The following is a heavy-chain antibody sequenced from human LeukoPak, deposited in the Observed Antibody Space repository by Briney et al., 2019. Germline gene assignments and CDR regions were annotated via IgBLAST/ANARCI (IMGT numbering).Heavy chain of an antibody. J-gene: IGHJ4*02. CDR2: IYYSGST. D-gene: IGHD3-3*01. CDR3: ARSNAVREYYDFWSGDFDY. CDR1: GGSISSSSYY. V-gene: IGHV4-39*01. Sequence: SETLSLTCTVSGGSISSSSYYWGWIRQPPGKGLEWIGSIYYSGSTYYNPSLKSRVTISVDTSKNQFSLGLSSVTAADTAVYYCARSNAVREYYDFWSGDFDYWGQGTLVTVSS.